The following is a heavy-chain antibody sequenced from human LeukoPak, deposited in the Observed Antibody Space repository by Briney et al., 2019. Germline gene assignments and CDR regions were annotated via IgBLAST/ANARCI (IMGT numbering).Heavy chain of an antibody. Sequence: PGGSLRLSCAASGFTFSSYEMNWVRQAPGKGLEWVSYISTRGSPIYYADSVKGRFTISRDNAKNSLYLQMISLRAEDTAVYYCVRVHLNDHGDYYYFDLWGRGTLVTVSS. V-gene: IGHV3-48*03. CDR2: ISTRGSPI. CDR3: VRVHLNDHGDYYYFDL. D-gene: IGHD4-17*01. J-gene: IGHJ2*01. CDR1: GFTFSSYE.